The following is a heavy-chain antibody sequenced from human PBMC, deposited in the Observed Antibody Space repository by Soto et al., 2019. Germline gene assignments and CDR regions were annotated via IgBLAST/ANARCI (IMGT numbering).Heavy chain of an antibody. Sequence: EVQLVESGGGLVQPGGSLRLSCAVSGFTFGSYWMNWVRLIPGKGLEWVAYIKPDGSATYYVDSVKGRFTISRDNAKNSLYLQMNSLRVEDTSVYYCASPRAVTSGWDRWGQGTLVTVSS. V-gene: IGHV3-7*01. J-gene: IGHJ5*02. CDR1: GFTFGSYW. CDR2: IKPDGSAT. CDR3: ASPRAVTSGWDR. D-gene: IGHD4-17*01.